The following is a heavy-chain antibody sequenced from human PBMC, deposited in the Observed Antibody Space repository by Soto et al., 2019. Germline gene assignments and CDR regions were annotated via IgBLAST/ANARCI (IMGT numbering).Heavy chain of an antibody. CDR2: INPNSGGT. CDR1: GYTFTGYY. Sequence: ASVKVSCKASGYTFTGYYMHWVRQAPGQGLEWMGWINPNSGGTNYAQKFQGWVTMTRDTSISTAYMELSRLRSGDTAVYYCARGMVRGAPNYGMDVWGQGTTVTLSS. J-gene: IGHJ6*02. V-gene: IGHV1-2*04. D-gene: IGHD3-10*01. CDR3: ARGMVRGAPNYGMDV.